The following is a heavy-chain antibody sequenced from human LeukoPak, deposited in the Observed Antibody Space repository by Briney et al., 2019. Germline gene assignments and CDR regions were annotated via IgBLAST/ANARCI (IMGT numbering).Heavy chain of an antibody. CDR2: ISGSGRST. CDR1: GFTFSSYA. CDR3: ALRSSGWYYFDY. J-gene: IGHJ4*02. D-gene: IGHD6-19*01. V-gene: IGHV3-23*01. Sequence: PGGSLRLSCAASGFTFSSYAMSWVRQAPGKGLEWVSAISGSGRSTYYADSVKGRFTISRDNSKNTLYLQMNSLRAEDTAVYYCALRSSGWYYFDYWGQGTLVTVSS.